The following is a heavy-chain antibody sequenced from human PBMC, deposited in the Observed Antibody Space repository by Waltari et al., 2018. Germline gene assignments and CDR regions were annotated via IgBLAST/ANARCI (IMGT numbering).Heavy chain of an antibody. D-gene: IGHD2-21*01. CDR1: GFSLTTSGVA. Sequence: QITLKESGPTLVKPTQTLTLTCAFSGFSLTTSGVAVGWIRQPPGKALEWLALIYGNDDKRYSPSLKTRLTITRDTSKNPVVLTMTNMDPVDTATYYCAHRVLWRFDSWGQGTLVTVSS. CDR3: AHRVLWRFDS. V-gene: IGHV2-5*01. J-gene: IGHJ5*01. CDR2: IYGNDDK.